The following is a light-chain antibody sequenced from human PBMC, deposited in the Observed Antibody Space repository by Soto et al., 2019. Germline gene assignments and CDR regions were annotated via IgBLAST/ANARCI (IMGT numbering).Light chain of an antibody. J-gene: IGLJ3*02. Sequence: QLVLTQPPSASGTPGQRVTISCSGSTSNIENNPVNWYQQLPGTAPKLLIFTNDQRPSGVPDRFSGSKSGTSASLAISGLQSEDEADFYCASWDDSLNALVFGGGTKLTVL. CDR3: ASWDDSLNALV. CDR1: TSNIENNP. CDR2: TND. V-gene: IGLV1-44*01.